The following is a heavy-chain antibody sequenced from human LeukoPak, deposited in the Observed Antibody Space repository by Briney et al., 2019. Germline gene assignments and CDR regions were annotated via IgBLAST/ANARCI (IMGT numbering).Heavy chain of an antibody. J-gene: IGHJ4*02. D-gene: IGHD5-12*01. V-gene: IGHV4-38-2*02. CDR2: IFHPGSP. CDR1: GYSISSGYY. Sequence: PSETLSLICTVSGYSISSGYYWGWIRQPPGKGLEWIGAIFHPGSPYYNPSLKSRVTISVDTSKNHFSLTLTSVTAADTAIYYCARLSYGYGPYYFDYWGQGILVTVSS. CDR3: ARLSYGYGPYYFDY.